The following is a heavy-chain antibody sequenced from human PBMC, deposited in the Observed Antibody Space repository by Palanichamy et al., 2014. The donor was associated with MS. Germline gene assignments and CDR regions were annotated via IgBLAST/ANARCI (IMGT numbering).Heavy chain of an antibody. Sequence: QVQLVESGGGVVQPGRSLRLSCAASGFTFSNYGMHWVRQAPGKGLEWVAVISYDGSNKYFADSVKGRFTISRDNSKNTRYLQMNSLRAEDTAVYYCVKSSGYWFRLIGDYWGQGTLVTVSS. CDR2: ISYDGSNK. CDR1: GFTFSNYG. J-gene: IGHJ4*02. D-gene: IGHD2-2*03. CDR3: VKSSGYWFRLIGDY. V-gene: IGHV3-30*18.